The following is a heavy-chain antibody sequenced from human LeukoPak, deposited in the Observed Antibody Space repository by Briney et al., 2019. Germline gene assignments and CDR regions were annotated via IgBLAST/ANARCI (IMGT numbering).Heavy chain of an antibody. CDR1: GFTFSTYW. Sequence: PGGSLRLSCVASGFTFSTYWMSWVRQAPGKGLEWVANIEQDGGEKYYVDSVKGRFTISRDNAKNSLYLQMSTLRADDAAVYYCARSGDYYYYYYLDVWGKGTTVTVS. CDR3: ARSGDYYYYYYLDV. V-gene: IGHV3-7*01. J-gene: IGHJ6*03. CDR2: IEQDGGEK.